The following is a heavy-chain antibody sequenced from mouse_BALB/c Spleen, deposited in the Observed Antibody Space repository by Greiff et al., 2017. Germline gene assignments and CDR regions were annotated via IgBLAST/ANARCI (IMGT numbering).Heavy chain of an antibody. V-gene: IGHV3-2*02. CDR1: GYSITSDYA. Sequence: EVQLQQSGPGLVKPSQSLSLTCTVTGYSITSDYAWNWIRQFPGNKLEWMGYISYSGSTSYNPSLKSRISITRDTSKNQFFLQLNSVTTEDTATYYCARRDGDYWGQGTTLTVSS. CDR2: ISYSGST. CDR3: ARRDGDY. D-gene: IGHD3-3*01. J-gene: IGHJ2*01.